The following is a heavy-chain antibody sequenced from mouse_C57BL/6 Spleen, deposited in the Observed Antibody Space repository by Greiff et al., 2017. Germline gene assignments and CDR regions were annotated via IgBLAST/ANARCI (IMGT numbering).Heavy chain of an antibody. D-gene: IGHD1-1*01. CDR1: GYTFTSYW. Sequence: QVQLQQPGTELVKPGASVKLSCKASGYTFTSYWMHWVKQRPGQGLEWIGNINPSNGGTNYNEKFKSKATLTVDKSSSTAYMQLSSLTSEDSAVYYCASSDYYCSSPYWYFDVWGTGTTVTVSS. CDR3: ASSDYYCSSPYWYFDV. CDR2: INPSNGGT. J-gene: IGHJ1*03. V-gene: IGHV1-53*01.